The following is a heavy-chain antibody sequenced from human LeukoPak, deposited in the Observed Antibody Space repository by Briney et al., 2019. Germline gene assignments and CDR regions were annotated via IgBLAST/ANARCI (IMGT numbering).Heavy chain of an antibody. J-gene: IGHJ4*02. D-gene: IGHD3-3*01. CDR3: AKILTTVFFAFPDY. Sequence: PGGSVRLSCAASGFTFSSYGMLWVRQAPGKGPVWVAFIWYDGSNKYYADSVKGRFTISRDNSKNTLYLQMNSLRAEDPAVYYWAKILTTVFFAFPDYWGQGTLVTVSS. CDR1: GFTFSSYG. V-gene: IGHV3-30*02. CDR2: IWYDGSNK.